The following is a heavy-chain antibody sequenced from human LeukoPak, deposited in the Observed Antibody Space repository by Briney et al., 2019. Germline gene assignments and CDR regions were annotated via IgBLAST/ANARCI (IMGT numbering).Heavy chain of an antibody. V-gene: IGHV3-30*18. D-gene: IGHD5-18*01. Sequence: GGSLRLSCAASGFTFSSYGMHWVRQAPGKGLEWVAVISYDGSNKYYADSVKGRFTISRDNSKNTLYLQMNSLRAEDTAVHYCAKDHVWIQLWSSWVDYWGQGTLVTVSS. J-gene: IGHJ4*02. CDR1: GFTFSSYG. CDR2: ISYDGSNK. CDR3: AKDHVWIQLWSSWVDY.